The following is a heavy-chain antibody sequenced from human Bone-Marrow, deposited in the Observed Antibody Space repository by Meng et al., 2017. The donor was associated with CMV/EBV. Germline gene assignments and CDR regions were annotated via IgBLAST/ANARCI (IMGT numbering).Heavy chain of an antibody. V-gene: IGHV3-13*01. J-gene: IGHJ6*02. CDR1: GFSFTYHD. CDR3: ARVAIRSGFGMDV. CDR2: ISAAGDT. D-gene: IGHD3-3*01. Sequence: GESLKISCATSGFSFTYHDMPWVRPAPGKGLEWVSAISAAGDTYYPDSVKGRFTISRDNAANSFSLQMNSLRAGDTAVYYCARVAIRSGFGMDVWGQGTTVTVSS.